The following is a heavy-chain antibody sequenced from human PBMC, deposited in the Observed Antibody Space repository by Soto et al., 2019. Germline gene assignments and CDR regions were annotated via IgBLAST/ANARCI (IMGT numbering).Heavy chain of an antibody. CDR1: GFIFRSYA. CDR2: ITYDGANG. V-gene: IGHV3-30*09. Sequence: QIHLVESGGGVVQPGGSLRLSCLASGFIFRSYAMHWVRQAPGKGLEWVAVITYDGANGYYADSVRGRFAISRDNSKSTLCLQMNSLRPEDTAVYYCARAFSGSYPNFDYWGQGTLVTVSS. CDR3: ARAFSGSYPNFDY. J-gene: IGHJ4*02. D-gene: IGHD1-26*01.